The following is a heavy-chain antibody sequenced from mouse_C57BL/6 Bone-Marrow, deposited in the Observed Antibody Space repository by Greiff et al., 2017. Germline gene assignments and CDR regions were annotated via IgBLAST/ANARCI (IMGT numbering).Heavy chain of an antibody. CDR2: IYPGDGDT. CDR1: GYAFSSSW. Sequence: QVQLKQSGPELVKPGASVKISCKASGYAFSSSWMNWVKQRPGKGLEWIGRIYPGDGDTNYNGKFKGKATLTADKSSSTAYMQLSSLTSEDSAVYFCARLRTYSYAMDYWGQGTSVTVSS. CDR3: ARLRTYSYAMDY. D-gene: IGHD5-1*01. J-gene: IGHJ4*01. V-gene: IGHV1-82*01.